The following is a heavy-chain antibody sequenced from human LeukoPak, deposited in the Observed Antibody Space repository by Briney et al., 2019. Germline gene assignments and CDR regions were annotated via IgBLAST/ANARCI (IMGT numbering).Heavy chain of an antibody. CDR3: AKVTGTTNY. D-gene: IGHD1-1*01. J-gene: IGHJ4*02. CDR2: ISGRDEST. Sequence: SGGSLRLSCAVSGLTFSNHALSWVRQAPGKGLEWVSAISGRDESTYYADSVKGRFTISRDNSKSTLYPQMSSLRAEDTAVYHCAKVTGTTNYWGQGTLVTVSS. V-gene: IGHV3-23*01. CDR1: GLTFSNHA.